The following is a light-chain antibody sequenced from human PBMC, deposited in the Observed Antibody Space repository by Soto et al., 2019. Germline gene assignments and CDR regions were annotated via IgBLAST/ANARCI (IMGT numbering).Light chain of an antibody. CDR2: GAS. CDR1: QSVSSNY. CDR3: QKYGSSPWT. J-gene: IGKJ1*01. Sequence: EIVLTQSPGTLSLSPGERATLSCRASQSVSSNYLAWYQQKPGQAPRPLIYGASSRATGIPDRFSGSGAGTDFTLTISRLEPADFAVYYCQKYGSSPWTFGQGTKVEIK. V-gene: IGKV3-20*01.